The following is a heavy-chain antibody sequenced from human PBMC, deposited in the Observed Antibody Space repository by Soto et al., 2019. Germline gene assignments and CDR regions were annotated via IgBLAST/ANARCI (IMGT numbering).Heavy chain of an antibody. J-gene: IGHJ6*02. CDR2: IWYDGSNK. Sequence: GGSLRLSCAASGFTFSSYGMHWVRQAPGKGLEWVAVIWYDGSNKYYADSVKGRFTISRDNSKNTLYLQMNSLRAEDTAVYYCARDSAVTTTTSYYYGMDVWGQGTTVTVSS. V-gene: IGHV3-33*01. CDR1: GFTFSSYG. D-gene: IGHD4-17*01. CDR3: ARDSAVTTTTSYYYGMDV.